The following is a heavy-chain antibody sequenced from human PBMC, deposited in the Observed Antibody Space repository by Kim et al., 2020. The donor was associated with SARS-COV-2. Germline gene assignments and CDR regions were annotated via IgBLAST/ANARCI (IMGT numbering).Heavy chain of an antibody. Sequence: SETLSLTCAVSGGSISGYYWSWIRRPPGEGLEWMGDVYFSGGTTCNNPLIRRVAISAHTTHNKLSLQLMSSTTAATAVVYYCAGFDSWGQGTLVAV. CDR1: GGSISGYY. CDR2: VYFSGGT. V-gene: IGHV4-4*08. D-gene: IGHD3-10*02. CDR3: CAGFDS. J-gene: IGHJ4*02.